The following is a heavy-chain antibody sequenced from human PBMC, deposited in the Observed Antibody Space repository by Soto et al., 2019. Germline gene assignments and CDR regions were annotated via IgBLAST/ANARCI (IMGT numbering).Heavy chain of an antibody. Sequence: QLELQESGPGLVKPSETLSLTCTVSGAPINYDSYYWGWIRQPPGKGLEWIATIHYTGTTYYNPSLKSRLTISVDTSMNHFSLKLKSLTAADTAVYYCARVMVENWFDPWGQGTLVTVSS. D-gene: IGHD2-21*01. J-gene: IGHJ5*02. CDR2: IHYTGTT. CDR3: ARVMVENWFDP. CDR1: GAPINYDSYY. V-gene: IGHV4-39*01.